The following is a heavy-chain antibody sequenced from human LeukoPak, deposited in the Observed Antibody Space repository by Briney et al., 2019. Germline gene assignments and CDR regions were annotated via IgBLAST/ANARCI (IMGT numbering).Heavy chain of an antibody. CDR1: GGSINNYY. CDR3: VGENDGWGWFDP. D-gene: IGHD3-16*01. J-gene: IGHJ5*02. CDR2: IYSSGST. V-gene: IGHV4-4*07. Sequence: SETLSLTCSVSGGSINNYYWSWIRQPAGKGLEWIGRIYSSGSTYYNPSLKSRVSMSVDTSKNQFSLNLKSVTAADTAVYYCVGENDGWGWFDPWGQGTLVTVPS.